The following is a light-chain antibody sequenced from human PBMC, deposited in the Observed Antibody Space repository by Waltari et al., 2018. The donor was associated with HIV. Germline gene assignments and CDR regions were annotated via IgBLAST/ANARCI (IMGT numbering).Light chain of an antibody. J-gene: IGLJ2*01. CDR3: SSYTSSNTLV. V-gene: IGLV2-14*01. Sequence: QSALTQPASVSGSPGQSITISCTGSTTDVGGYNYVPWYQQHPGKAPKLMIYEVSNRPSGVSNRFSGSKSGNTASLTISGLQTEDEADYYCSSYTSSNTLVFGGGTKLTVL. CDR2: EVS. CDR1: TTDVGGYNY.